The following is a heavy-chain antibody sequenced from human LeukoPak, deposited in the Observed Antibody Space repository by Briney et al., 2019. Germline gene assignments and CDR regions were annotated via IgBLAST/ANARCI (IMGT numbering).Heavy chain of an antibody. CDR2: INTNTGNP. CDR1: GYTFTSYA. D-gene: IGHD4-17*01. V-gene: IGHV7-4-1*02. CDR3: ARDRGAGDPYYMDV. J-gene: IGHJ6*03. Sequence: ASVKVSCKASGYTFTSYAMNWVRQAPGQGLEWMGWINTNTGNPTYAQGFTGRFVFSLDTSVSTAYLQMNSLRAEDTAVYYCARDRGAGDPYYMDVWGKGTTVTVSS.